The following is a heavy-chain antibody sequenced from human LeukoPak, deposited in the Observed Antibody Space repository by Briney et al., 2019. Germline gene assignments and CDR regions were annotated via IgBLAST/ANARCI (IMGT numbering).Heavy chain of an antibody. V-gene: IGHV4-38-2*02. J-gene: IGHJ3*02. CDR3: ARGGHYYDSSGYRYAFDI. CDR1: GYSISSGYY. CDR2: IFHSGTT. D-gene: IGHD3-22*01. Sequence: SETLSLTCTVSGYSISSGYYWGWIRLPPGKGLEWIGTIFHSGTTYYNPSLKSRVTISLDTSKNQISLKLSSVTAADTAVYYCARGGHYYDSSGYRYAFDIWGQGTMVTVSS.